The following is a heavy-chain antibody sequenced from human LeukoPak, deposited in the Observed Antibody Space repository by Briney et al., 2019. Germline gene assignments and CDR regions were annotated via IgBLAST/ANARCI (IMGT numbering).Heavy chain of an antibody. Sequence: GGSLRLSCAASGFTFSSYGMHWVRQAPGKGLEWVAVIWYDGSKKEYADSVKGRFTIFRDDAQNTLYLQMNSLRVEDTAVYYCARDGDKWTYYCDFGGYYYFGYWGQGTPVTVSS. CDR3: ARDGDKWTYYCDFGGYYYFGY. V-gene: IGHV3-33*01. J-gene: IGHJ4*02. CDR2: IWYDGSKK. CDR1: GFTFSSYG. D-gene: IGHD3-22*01.